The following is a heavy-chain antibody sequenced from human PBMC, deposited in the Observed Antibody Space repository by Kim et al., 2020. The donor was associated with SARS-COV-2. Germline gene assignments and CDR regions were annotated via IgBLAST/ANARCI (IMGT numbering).Heavy chain of an antibody. J-gene: IGHJ4*02. CDR1: GFTFNLYW. CDR2: IKQDGSST. Sequence: GGSLRLSCAASGFTFNLYWMSWVRQAPGKGLEWVAHIKQDGSSTYYVDSVKGRFTISRDNAKNSLYLQMNSLRAEDTAFYYCARIDYYDSTKVDYWGKGT. CDR3: ARIDYYDSTKVDY. V-gene: IGHV3-7*01. D-gene: IGHD3-22*01.